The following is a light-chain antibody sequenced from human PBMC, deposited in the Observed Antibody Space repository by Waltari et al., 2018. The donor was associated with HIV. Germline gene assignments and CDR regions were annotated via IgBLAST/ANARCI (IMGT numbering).Light chain of an antibody. CDR2: EVS. CDR3: SSYTSSNAYVV. CDR1: SRDVGAYNF. J-gene: IGLJ2*01. V-gene: IGLV2-14*01. Sequence: QSALTQPASVSGSPGQSITISCPGTSRDVGAYNFVPWYQQYPAKAPKLMIYEVSKRPSGVSDRFSGSKSDNAASLTISGLQAEDEADYYCSSYTSSNAYVVFGGGTKLTVL.